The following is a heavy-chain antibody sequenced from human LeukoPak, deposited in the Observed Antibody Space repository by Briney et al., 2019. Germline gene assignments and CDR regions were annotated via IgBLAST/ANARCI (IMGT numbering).Heavy chain of an antibody. CDR3: AREGSRSIGPPDY. D-gene: IGHD3-22*01. CDR1: GFTFSSYW. J-gene: IGHJ4*02. CDR2: IKQYGSEN. Sequence: GGSLRLSCAASGFTFSSYWMTWVRQAPGKGLEWVASIKQYGSENYYVDSVKGRFIISRDNAKNSLYPQMNSLRVEDTALYYCAREGSRSIGPPDYWGQGTLVTVSS. V-gene: IGHV3-7*01.